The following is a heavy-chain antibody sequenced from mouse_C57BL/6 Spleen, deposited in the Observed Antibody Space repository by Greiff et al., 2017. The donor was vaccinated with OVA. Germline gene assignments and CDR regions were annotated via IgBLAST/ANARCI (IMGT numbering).Heavy chain of an antibody. V-gene: IGHV1-69*01. D-gene: IGHD1-1*01. J-gene: IGHJ1*03. CDR3: ARITTVVATDYWYFDV. CDR2: IDPSDSYT. CDR1: GYTFTSYW. Sequence: QVQLQQPGAELVMPGASVKLSCKASGYTFTSYWMHWVKQRPGQGLEWIGEIDPSDSYTNYNQKFKGKSTLTVDKSSSTAYMQLSSLTSEDSAVYYCARITTVVATDYWYFDVWGTGTTVTVSS.